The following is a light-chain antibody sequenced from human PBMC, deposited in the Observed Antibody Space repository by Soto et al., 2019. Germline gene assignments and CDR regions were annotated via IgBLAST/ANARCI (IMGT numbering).Light chain of an antibody. J-gene: IGKJ1*01. CDR1: QSLDRDY. V-gene: IGKV1-5*03. CDR2: KAS. CDR3: HQYDSYPRT. Sequence: IQMTQSPSTLSASLGDRVTMTCRASQSLDRDYLAWYQQKPGKAPNLLIYKASTLESGVPSRFSGGGSGTAFTLTISSLQPDDFATYDCHQYDSYPRTFGQGTKVDLK.